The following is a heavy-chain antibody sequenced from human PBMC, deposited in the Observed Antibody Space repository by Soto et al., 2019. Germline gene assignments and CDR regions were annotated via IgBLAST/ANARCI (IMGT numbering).Heavy chain of an antibody. CDR2: ISTGSSDR. Sequence: PGGSLRLSCAASGFTFSSYSMNWVRQAPGKGLECVAYISTGSSDRFYADSVKGRFTISRDDSKNSLFLQMNSLRVEDTAVYYCASAQARDYDFWSGSDSLDLWGQGTQVTVSS. CDR3: ASAQARDYDFWSGSDSLDL. J-gene: IGHJ5*02. CDR1: GFTFSSYS. D-gene: IGHD3-3*01. V-gene: IGHV3-48*01.